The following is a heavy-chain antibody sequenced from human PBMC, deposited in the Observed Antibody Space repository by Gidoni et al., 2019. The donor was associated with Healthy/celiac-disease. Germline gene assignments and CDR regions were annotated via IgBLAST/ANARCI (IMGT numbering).Heavy chain of an antibody. Sequence: QVQLVQSGAEVKKPGSSVKVSCKASGGTFSSYTISWVRQAPGQGLEWMGRIIPTLGIANYAQKFQGRVTITADKSTSTAYMELSSLRSEDTAVYYCASTFKLADDAFDIWGQGTMVTVSS. D-gene: IGHD1-1*01. V-gene: IGHV1-69*02. J-gene: IGHJ3*02. CDR2: IIPTLGIA. CDR3: ASTFKLADDAFDI. CDR1: GGTFSSYT.